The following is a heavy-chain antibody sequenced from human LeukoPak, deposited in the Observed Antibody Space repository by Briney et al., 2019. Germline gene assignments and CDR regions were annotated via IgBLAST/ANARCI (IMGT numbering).Heavy chain of an antibody. CDR1: GAFITNSQG. V-gene: IGHV4-4*02. J-gene: IGHJ4*02. CDR2: IYHSGTT. Sequence: SGTLSLTCGVSGAFITNSQGWSWARQPPWKGREWIGEIYHSGTTNYNPSLKRRVTLSVDKSKHQFSLKLSSVTAADTAIYYCATYFYGDYGSYYFDYWGQGTLVTVSS. CDR3: ATYFYGDYGSYYFDY. D-gene: IGHD4-17*01.